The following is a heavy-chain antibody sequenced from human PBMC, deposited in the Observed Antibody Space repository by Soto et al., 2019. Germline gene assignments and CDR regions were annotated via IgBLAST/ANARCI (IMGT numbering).Heavy chain of an antibody. CDR3: ARDRYYDSNYGMDV. D-gene: IGHD3-22*01. CDR1: GGSISSYY. J-gene: IGHJ6*02. V-gene: IGHV4-59*01. CDR2: IYYSGST. Sequence: SETLSLTCTVSGGSISSYYWTWIRQPPGKGLEWIGYIYYSGSTHYNPSLKSRVTISVDTSKNQFSLRLSSVTAADTAVYYCARDRYYDSNYGMDVWGQGTTVT.